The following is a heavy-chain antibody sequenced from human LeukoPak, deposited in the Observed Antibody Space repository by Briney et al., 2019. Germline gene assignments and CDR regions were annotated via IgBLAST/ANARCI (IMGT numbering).Heavy chain of an antibody. V-gene: IGHV4-34*01. CDR2: INHSGST. CDR1: GGSFSGYY. J-gene: IGHJ4*02. CDR3: ARLAAASL. Sequence: SETLSLTCAVYGGSFSGYYWSWIRQPPGKGLEWIGEINHSGSTNYNPSLKSRVTISVDTPKNQFSLKLSSATAADTAVYYCARLAAASLWGQGTLVAVSS. D-gene: IGHD6-13*01.